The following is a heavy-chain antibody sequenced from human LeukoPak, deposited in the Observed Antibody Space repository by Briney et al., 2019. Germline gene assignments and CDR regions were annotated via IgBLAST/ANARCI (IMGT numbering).Heavy chain of an antibody. V-gene: IGHV4-34*01. CDR3: ARGTRRMLNRDAFDI. Sequence: SETLSLTCAVYGGSFSSYYWSWIRQPPGKGLEWIGEINYSGSTNYNPSLKSRVTISVGTSKNQFSLKLSSVTAADTAVYYCARGTRRMLNRDAFDIWGQGTMVTVSS. CDR2: INYSGST. CDR1: GGSFSSYY. J-gene: IGHJ3*02. D-gene: IGHD2-8*01.